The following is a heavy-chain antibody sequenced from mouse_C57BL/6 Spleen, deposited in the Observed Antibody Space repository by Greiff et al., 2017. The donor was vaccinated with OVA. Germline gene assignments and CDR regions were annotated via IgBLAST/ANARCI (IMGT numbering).Heavy chain of an antibody. V-gene: IGHV1-64*01. Sequence: VQLQQPGAELVKPGASVKLSCKASGYTFTSYWMHWVKQRPGQGLEWIGMIHPTSGSTNYNEKFKSKATLTVDKSSSTAYMQLSSLTSEDSAVYYCAREIYYDWTHYAMDYWGQGTSVTVSS. CDR1: GYTFTSYW. J-gene: IGHJ4*01. D-gene: IGHD2-4*01. CDR3: AREIYYDWTHYAMDY. CDR2: IHPTSGST.